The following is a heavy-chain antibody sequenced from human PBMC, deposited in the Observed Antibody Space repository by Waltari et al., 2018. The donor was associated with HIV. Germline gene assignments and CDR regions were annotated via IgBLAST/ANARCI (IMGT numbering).Heavy chain of an antibody. J-gene: IGHJ3*02. CDR2: IYHSGTT. D-gene: IGHD4-17*01. V-gene: IGHV4-4*02. Sequence: QVQLQESGPGLVKPSGTLSLTCVVHGGAISSRNCWSWVRQPPGKGLEWFGEIYHSGTTNYNPSLKSRVAISMDQSENQFSLILNSVTAADTAMYFCARARPLLTTWAGVFDIWGRGTMVIVSS. CDR1: GGAISSRNC. CDR3: ARARPLLTTWAGVFDI.